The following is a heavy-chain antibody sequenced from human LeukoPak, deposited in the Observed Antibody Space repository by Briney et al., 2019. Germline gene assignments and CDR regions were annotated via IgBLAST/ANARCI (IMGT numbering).Heavy chain of an antibody. J-gene: IGHJ4*02. CDR3: AREGCSWGFDY. CDR1: GFTFSGSA. Sequence: TGGPLRLSCAASGFTFSGSAMHWVRQASGKGLEWVSGINWNGGSTGYADSVKGRFTISRDNAKNSLYLQMNSLRAEDTALYYCAREGCSWGFDYWGQGTLVTVSS. CDR2: INWNGGST. D-gene: IGHD6-13*01. V-gene: IGHV3-20*04.